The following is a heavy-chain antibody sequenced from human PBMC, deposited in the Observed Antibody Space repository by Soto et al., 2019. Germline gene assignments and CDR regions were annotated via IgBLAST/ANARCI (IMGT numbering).Heavy chain of an antibody. CDR3: ARAVAVAADFDY. CDR1: GYTFTGYA. J-gene: IGHJ4*02. CDR2: INAGNGNT. V-gene: IGHV1-3*05. Sequence: QVQLVQYGAEEKKPGASVKVSCKASGYTFTGYAMHWVRQAPGQRLEWMGWINAGNGNTKYSQKFQGRVTITRDTSASTAYMELSSLRSEDTAVYYCARAVAVAADFDYCGQGTLVTVSS. D-gene: IGHD6-19*01.